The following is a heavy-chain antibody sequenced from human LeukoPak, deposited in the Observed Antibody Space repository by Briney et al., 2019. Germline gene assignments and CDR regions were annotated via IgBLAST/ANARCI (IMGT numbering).Heavy chain of an antibody. J-gene: IGHJ3*02. V-gene: IGHV4-39*07. CDR3: ARFITMVRGVILYDAFDI. Sequence: SETLSLTCTVSGGSISTSNYYWGWIRQPPGKGLEWIGNIFYSGSTYYSPSLKSRVTISLDTSRNQFSLKLSSVTAADTAVHYCARFITMVRGVILYDAFDIWGQGTMVTVSS. CDR2: IFYSGST. CDR1: GGSISTSNYY. D-gene: IGHD3-10*01.